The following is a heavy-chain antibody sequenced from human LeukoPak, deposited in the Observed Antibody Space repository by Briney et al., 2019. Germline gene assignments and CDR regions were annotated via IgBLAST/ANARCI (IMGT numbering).Heavy chain of an antibody. V-gene: IGHV4-34*01. CDR2: INHSGST. CDR1: GGSFSGYY. Sequence: SETLSLTCAVYGGSFSGYYWSWIRQPPGKGLEWIGEINHSGSTNYNPSLKSRVTISVDTSKNQFSLKLSSVTAADTAVYYCARDYYYDSSGYYRRPTKYFDYWGQGTLVTVSP. CDR3: ARDYYYDSSGYYRRPTKYFDY. J-gene: IGHJ4*02. D-gene: IGHD3-22*01.